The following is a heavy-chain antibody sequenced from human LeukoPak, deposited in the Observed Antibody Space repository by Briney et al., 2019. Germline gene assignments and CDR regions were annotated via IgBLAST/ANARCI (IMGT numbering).Heavy chain of an antibody. CDR3: ARDQTIHYDFWSGYYSYYYYGMDV. J-gene: IGHJ6*02. D-gene: IGHD3-3*01. CDR2: INHSGST. CDR1: GGSFSGYY. Sequence: SETLSLTCAVYGGSFSGYYWSWIRQPPGKGLEWIGEINHSGSTNYNPSLKSRVTISVDTSKNQFSLRLSSVTAADTAVYYCARDQTIHYDFWSGYYSYYYYGMDVWGQGTTDTVSS. V-gene: IGHV4-34*01.